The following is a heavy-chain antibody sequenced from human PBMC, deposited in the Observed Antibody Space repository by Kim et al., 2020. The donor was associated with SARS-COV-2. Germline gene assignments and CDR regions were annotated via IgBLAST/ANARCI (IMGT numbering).Heavy chain of an antibody. CDR3: ARQQHFVVGTAFRFWFDP. CDR2: IYYSGST. Sequence: SETLSLTCTVSGGSISSSSYYWGWIRQPPGKGLVWIGSIYYSGSTYYNPSRKSQVTISVDTSKNQFSLKLSSVTAADTAVYYCARQQHFVVGTAFRFWFDPWGQGTLVTVSS. CDR1: GGSISSSSYY. V-gene: IGHV4-39*01. J-gene: IGHJ5*02. D-gene: IGHD2-21*02.